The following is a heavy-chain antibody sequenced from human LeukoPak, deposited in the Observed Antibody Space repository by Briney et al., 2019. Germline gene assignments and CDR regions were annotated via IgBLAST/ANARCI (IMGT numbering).Heavy chain of an antibody. J-gene: IGHJ5*02. CDR2: MNPNSGNT. V-gene: IGHV1-8*01. CDR3: ARAITIFGVVSSWFDP. CDR1: GYTFTSYD. Sequence: ASVKVSCKASGYTFTSYDINWVRQATGQGLEWMGWMNPNSGNTGYAQKFQGRVTMTRNTSISTAYMELSSLRSEDTAVYYCARAITIFGVVSSWFDPWGQGTLVTVSP. D-gene: IGHD3-3*01.